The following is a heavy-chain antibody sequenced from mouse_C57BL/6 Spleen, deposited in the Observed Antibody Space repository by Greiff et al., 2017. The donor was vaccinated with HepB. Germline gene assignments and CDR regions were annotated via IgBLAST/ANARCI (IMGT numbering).Heavy chain of an antibody. CDR2: IYPRSGNT. J-gene: IGHJ2*01. D-gene: IGHD1-1*01. Sequence: VKLMESGAELARPGASVKLSCKASGYTFTSYGISWVKQRTGQGLEWIGEIYPRSGNTYYNEKFKGKATLTADKSSSTAYMELRSLTSEDSAVYFCARKITTVVATDYFDYWGQGTTLTVSS. CDR3: ARKITTVVATDYFDY. V-gene: IGHV1-81*01. CDR1: GYTFTSYG.